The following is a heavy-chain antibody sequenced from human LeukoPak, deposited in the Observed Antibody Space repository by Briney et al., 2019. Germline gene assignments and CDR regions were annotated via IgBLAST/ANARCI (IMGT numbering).Heavy chain of an antibody. CDR3: ARNGGNYDILTGYYPLQIDY. CDR2: IYYSGST. V-gene: IGHV4-39*01. Sequence: PSETLSLTCAVSGGSISSGGYSWSWIRQPPGKGLEWIGSIYYSGSTYYNPSLKSRVTISVDTSKNQFSLKLSSVTAADTAVYYCARNGGNYDILTGYYPLQIDYWGQGTLVTVSS. CDR1: GGSISSGGYS. D-gene: IGHD3-9*01. J-gene: IGHJ4*02.